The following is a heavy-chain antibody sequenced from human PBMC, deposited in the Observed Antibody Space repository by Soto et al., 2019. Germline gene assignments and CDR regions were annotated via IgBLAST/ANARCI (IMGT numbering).Heavy chain of an antibody. CDR2: IRFSGSDT. J-gene: IGHJ4*02. CDR3: AKTDKFNSDSNGWANRVDY. Sequence: EVQLLESGGGLVQPGGSLRLSCAASGFTFSNYVMTWLRQAPGKGLEWVSSIRFSGSDTFYADSVKGRFTVSRDNSKNTLFLQMNSLRDEDTAVYYCAKTDKFNSDSNGWANRVDYWGQGTVVTVSS. V-gene: IGHV3-23*01. CDR1: GFTFSNYV. D-gene: IGHD6-19*01.